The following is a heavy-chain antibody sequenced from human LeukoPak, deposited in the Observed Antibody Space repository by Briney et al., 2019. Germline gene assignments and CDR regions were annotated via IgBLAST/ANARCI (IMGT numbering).Heavy chain of an antibody. CDR1: GLKGYW. D-gene: IGHD7-27*01. CDR2: IKQNGEAN. V-gene: IGHV3-7*01. CDR3: ARENWGTLDY. J-gene: IGHJ4*02. Sequence: PGGSLRLSCLVSGLKGYWLAWVRQAPGKGLEWLANIKQNGEANQYADTVMGRVTVSRDNPKNTLSLQMDSLRVEDTAVYYCARENWGTLDYWGQGALVTVSS.